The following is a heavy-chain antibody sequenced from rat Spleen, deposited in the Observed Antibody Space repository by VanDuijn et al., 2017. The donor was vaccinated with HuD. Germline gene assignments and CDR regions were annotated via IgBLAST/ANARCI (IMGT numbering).Heavy chain of an antibody. V-gene: IGHV5S23*01. D-gene: IGHD1-12*03. J-gene: IGHJ3*01. CDR2: ISTGDFT. CDR1: GFTFSDYD. CDR3: ARHGYYDGYYPYFDY. Sequence: EVQLVESGGGLVQPGRSLKLSCSVSGFTFSDYDMAWVRQAPTKGLEWVASISTGDFTYYRDSVKGRFTISRDNAKRTLNLQMESLRSEDTDTYYCARHGYYDGYYPYFDYWGQGTLVTVSS.